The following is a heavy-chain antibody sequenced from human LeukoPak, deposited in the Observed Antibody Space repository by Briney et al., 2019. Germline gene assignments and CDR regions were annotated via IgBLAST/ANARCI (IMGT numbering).Heavy chain of an antibody. CDR3: AREGVGIVATSFDY. CDR2: TIPKSGVT. CDR1: GYTFTDYF. V-gene: IGHV1-2*02. D-gene: IGHD5-12*01. Sequence: GASVKVSCKASGYTFTDYFTQWVRQAPGQGLEWMGWTIPKSGVTHYAQKFQGRVTMTRDTSISTAYMELSRLRSDDTAVYYCAREGVGIVATSFDYWGQGTLVTVSS. J-gene: IGHJ4*02.